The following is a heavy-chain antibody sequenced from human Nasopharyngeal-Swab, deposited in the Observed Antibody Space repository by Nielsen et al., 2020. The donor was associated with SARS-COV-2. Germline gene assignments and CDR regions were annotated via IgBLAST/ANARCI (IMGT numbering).Heavy chain of an antibody. Sequence: GESPKIPRAASGLSLSSISVHWVGQDPGEALVWVSRIDTGGTRTDYAESVKGRFTTSRDNAKNTLYLQMNNLRPEDTAVSYCARDIGGFGGYWGQGTLVTVSS. V-gene: IGHV3-74*01. CDR2: IDTGGTRT. D-gene: IGHD4-23*01. CDR3: ARDIGGFGGY. J-gene: IGHJ4*01. CDR1: GLSLSSIS.